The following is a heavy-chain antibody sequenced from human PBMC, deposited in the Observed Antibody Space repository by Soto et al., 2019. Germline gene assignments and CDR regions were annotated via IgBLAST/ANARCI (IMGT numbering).Heavy chain of an antibody. CDR1: GYSFTNYW. CDR3: TRPVGIAAAVDQ. J-gene: IGHJ4*02. CDR2: LYSSDSDT. V-gene: IGHV5-51*01. Sequence: EVQLVQSGPEVKKPGESLKISCKGSGYSFTNYWIGWVRQMPGKGLEGVGLLYSSDSDTRYSTSFGGQVTFSSDKSLSTTYLQCSSLKASDIAIYYCTRPVGIAAAVDQWGQRTLVTVFS. D-gene: IGHD6-13*01.